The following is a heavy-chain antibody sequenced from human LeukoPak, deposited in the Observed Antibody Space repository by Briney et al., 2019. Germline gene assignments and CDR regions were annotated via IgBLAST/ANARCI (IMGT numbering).Heavy chain of an antibody. CDR1: GGSISSSNW. CDR3: ARMGSDDFWSGYYPSYFDY. J-gene: IGHJ4*02. D-gene: IGHD3-3*01. CDR2: IYHSGST. V-gene: IGHV4-4*02. Sequence: PSETLSLTCAVSGGSISSSNWWSWVRQPPGKGLEWIGEIYHSGSTNYNPSLKSRVTISVDKSKNQFSLKLSSVTAADTAVYYCARMGSDDFWSGYYPSYFDYWGQGTLVTVSS.